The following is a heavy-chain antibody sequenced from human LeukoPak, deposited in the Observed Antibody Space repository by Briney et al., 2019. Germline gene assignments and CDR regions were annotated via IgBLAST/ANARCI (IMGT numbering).Heavy chain of an antibody. D-gene: IGHD3-22*01. CDR1: GGSISSYY. CDR3: ARTQYYDSSGLLDY. J-gene: IGHJ4*02. Sequence: SETLSLTCTVSGGSISSYYWSWIRQPPGKGLEWIGEIYHSGSTNYNPSLKSRVTISVDKSKNQFSLKLSSVTAADTAVYYCARTQYYDSSGLLDYWGQGTLVTVSS. CDR2: IYHSGST. V-gene: IGHV4-59*12.